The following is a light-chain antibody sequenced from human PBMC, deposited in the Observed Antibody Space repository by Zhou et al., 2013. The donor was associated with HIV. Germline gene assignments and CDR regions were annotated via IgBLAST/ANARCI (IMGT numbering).Light chain of an antibody. CDR2: GAS. J-gene: IGKJ2*01. CDR3: QQYGSSPFT. CDR1: QSVTSNF. V-gene: IGKV3-20*01. Sequence: EFVLTQSPGTLSLSPGERATLSCRTSQSVTSNFLAWYQQKPGQAPRLLIYGASSRATGIPDRFSGSGSGTDFTLTISRLEPEDFAVYFCQQYGSSPFTFGQGTQAG.